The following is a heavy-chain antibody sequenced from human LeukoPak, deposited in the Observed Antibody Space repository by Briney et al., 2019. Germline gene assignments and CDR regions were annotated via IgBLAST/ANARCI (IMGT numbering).Heavy chain of an antibody. CDR3: ARDGLYCSSTSCPPYNWFDP. V-gene: IGHV4-4*07. CDR1: GGSISSDY. D-gene: IGHD2-2*01. J-gene: IGHJ5*02. CDR2: IYTSGST. Sequence: SETLSLTCTVSGGSISSDYWSWIRQPAGKGLEWIGRIYTSGSTNYNPSLKSRVTISVDTSKNQFSLKLSSVTAADTAVYYCARDGLYCSSTSCPPYNWFDPWGQGTLVTVSS.